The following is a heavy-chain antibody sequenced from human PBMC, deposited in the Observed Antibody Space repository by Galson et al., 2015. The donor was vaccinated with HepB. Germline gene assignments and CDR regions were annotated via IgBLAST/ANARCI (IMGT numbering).Heavy chain of an antibody. CDR2: ISYDGSNK. D-gene: IGHD6-19*01. Sequence: SGAEVTKPGESLKTSCAASGFTFSSYGMHWVRQAPGKGLEWVAVISYDGSNKYYADSVKGRFTISRDNSKNTLYLQMNSLRAEDTAVYYCAKDGGGGGWYGGYWGQGTLVTVSS. J-gene: IGHJ4*02. CDR3: AKDGGGGGWYGGY. CDR1: GFTFSSYG. V-gene: IGHV3-30*18.